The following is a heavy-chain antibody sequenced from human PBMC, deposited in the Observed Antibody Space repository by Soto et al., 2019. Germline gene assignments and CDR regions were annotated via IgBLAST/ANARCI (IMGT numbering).Heavy chain of an antibody. CDR2: IWYDGSNK. Sequence: GGSLRLSCAASGFTFSSYGMHWVRQAPGKGLEWVAVIWYDGSNKYYADSVKGRFTISRDNSKNTLYLQMNSLRAEDTAVYYCARDPAVRQWLAQKGSWFDPWGQGTLVTVSS. D-gene: IGHD6-19*01. CDR3: ARDPAVRQWLAQKGSWFDP. J-gene: IGHJ5*02. V-gene: IGHV3-33*01. CDR1: GFTFSSYG.